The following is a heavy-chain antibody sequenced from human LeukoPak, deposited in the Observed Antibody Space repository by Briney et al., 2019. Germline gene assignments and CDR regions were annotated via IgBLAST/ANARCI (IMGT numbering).Heavy chain of an antibody. V-gene: IGHV4-4*07. J-gene: IGHJ5*02. Sequence: PSETLSLTCTVSGGSISSHYGSWIRQPAGKGLEWIGHMYTSGTTNYNPSLKSRVTMSVDTSKNQFSLKLSSVTAADTAVYYCARSVRRLYGSGRSNWFDPWGQGTLVTVSS. CDR2: MYTSGTT. D-gene: IGHD3-10*01. CDR1: GGSISSHY. CDR3: ARSVRRLYGSGRSNWFDP.